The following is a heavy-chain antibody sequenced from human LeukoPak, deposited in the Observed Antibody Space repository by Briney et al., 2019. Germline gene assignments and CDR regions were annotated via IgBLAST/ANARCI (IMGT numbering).Heavy chain of an antibody. V-gene: IGHV1-8*03. CDR1: GYTFTSYD. D-gene: IGHD6-25*01. CDR3: ASSTTIAAEDAFDI. Sequence: ASVKVSCKASGYTFTSYDINWVRQATGQGLEWMGWMNPNSGNTGYAQKFQGRVTITRNTSISTAYMGLSSLRSEDTAVYYCASSTTIAAEDAFDIWGQGTMVTVSS. J-gene: IGHJ3*02. CDR2: MNPNSGNT.